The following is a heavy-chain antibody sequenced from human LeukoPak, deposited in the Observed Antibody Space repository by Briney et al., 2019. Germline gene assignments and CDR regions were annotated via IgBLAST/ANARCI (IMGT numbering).Heavy chain of an antibody. J-gene: IGHJ4*02. D-gene: IGHD3-10*01. V-gene: IGHV3-21*01. Sequence: GVSLRLSCTASGFTFSSYGMNWLRQAPGKGVEWVSFLRSSGTVIWYADSVKGRFTIFRDNAKNSLYLQMSSLRAEDTAVYYCARDFYGLGRRPDHDYWGQGTLVTVSS. CDR1: GFTFSSYG. CDR3: ARDFYGLGRRPDHDY. CDR2: LRSSGTVI.